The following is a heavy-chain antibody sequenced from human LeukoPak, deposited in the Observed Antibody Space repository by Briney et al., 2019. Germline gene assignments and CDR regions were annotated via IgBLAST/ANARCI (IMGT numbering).Heavy chain of an antibody. CDR1: GGTFSSYA. J-gene: IGHJ4*02. CDR2: IIHIFYTA. D-gene: IGHD2-21*02. Sequence: ASVKVSCKASGGTFSSYAISWVRQAPGQGLEWMGRIIHIFYTANYAQKFQGRVTITADKSTSTAYMELSSLRSEDTAVYYCAYCGGDCYFDYWGQGTLVTVPS. V-gene: IGHV1-69*06. CDR3: AYCGGDCYFDY.